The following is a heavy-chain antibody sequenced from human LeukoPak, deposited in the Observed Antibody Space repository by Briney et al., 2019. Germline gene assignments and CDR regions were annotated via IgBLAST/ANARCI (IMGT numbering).Heavy chain of an antibody. Sequence: GGSLRLSCAASGFTFSIYWMSWVRQAPGRGLEWVSIISGSGGSTYYADSVKGRFTISRDNSKNTLYVQMNSLRAEDTAVYYCARGKNSYGPYLDYWGQGTLVTVSS. CDR3: ARGKNSYGPYLDY. D-gene: IGHD5-18*01. V-gene: IGHV3-23*01. CDR1: GFTFSIYW. J-gene: IGHJ4*02. CDR2: ISGSGGST.